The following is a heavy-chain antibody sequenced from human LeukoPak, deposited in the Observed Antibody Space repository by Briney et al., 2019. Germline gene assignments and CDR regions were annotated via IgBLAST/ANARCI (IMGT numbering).Heavy chain of an antibody. CDR3: AREAGGHDSFDY. CDR2: INPSGGST. V-gene: IGHV1-46*01. CDR1: GYTFTSYY. D-gene: IGHD1-1*01. Sequence: ASVKVSCKASGYTFTSYYMHWVRQAPGQGLEWMGIINPSGGSTSYAQKSQGRVTMTRDTFTSTVYMELSSLRSEDTAVYYCAREAGGHDSFDYWGQGTLVTVSS. J-gene: IGHJ4*02.